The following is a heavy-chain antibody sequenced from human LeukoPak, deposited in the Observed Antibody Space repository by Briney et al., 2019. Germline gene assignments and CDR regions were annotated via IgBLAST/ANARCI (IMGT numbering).Heavy chain of an antibody. Sequence: GASVKVSCKASGYTFTGYYMHWVRQTPGQGLEWMGWINPNSGGTNYAQNFQGRVTMTRDTSISTAYMELSRLRSDDTAVYYCARGRAGSAEYFQHWGQGTLVTVSS. J-gene: IGHJ1*01. CDR3: ARGRAGSAEYFQH. CDR1: GYTFTGYY. D-gene: IGHD6-19*01. V-gene: IGHV1-2*02. CDR2: INPNSGGT.